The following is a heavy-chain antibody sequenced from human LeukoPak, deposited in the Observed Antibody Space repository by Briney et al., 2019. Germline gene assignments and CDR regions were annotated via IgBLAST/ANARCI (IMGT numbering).Heavy chain of an antibody. CDR2: IYHSGST. Sequence: SSETLSLTCAVSGGSISSNNWWGWVRQPPGKGLEWIGEIYHSGSTNYNPPLKSRVTISVDQSKNHFSLKLSSVTAADTAVYYCARPYYYYMDVWGKGTTVTVSS. V-gene: IGHV4-4*02. CDR1: GGSISSNNW. CDR3: ARPYYYYMDV. J-gene: IGHJ6*03.